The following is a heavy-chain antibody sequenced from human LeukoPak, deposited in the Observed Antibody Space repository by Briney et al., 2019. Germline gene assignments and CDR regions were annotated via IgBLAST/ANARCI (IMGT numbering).Heavy chain of an antibody. V-gene: IGHV3-64*01. CDR2: ISSNGGST. Sequence: PGGSLRLSYAASGFTFSSYAMHWVRQAPGKGLEYVSAISSNGGSTYYANSVKGRFTISRDNSKNTLYLQMGSLRAEDMAVYYCARVGAYCGGDCKAFDIWGQGTMVTVSS. CDR3: ARVGAYCGGDCKAFDI. J-gene: IGHJ3*02. D-gene: IGHD2-21*02. CDR1: GFTFSSYA.